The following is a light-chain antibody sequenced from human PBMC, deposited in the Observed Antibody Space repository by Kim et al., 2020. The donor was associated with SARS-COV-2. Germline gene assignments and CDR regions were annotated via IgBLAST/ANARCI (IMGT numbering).Light chain of an antibody. CDR1: SSDVGAYNY. CDR3: SSYAGTNNYVV. CDR2: EVS. Sequence: QSVTISCTGTSSDVGAYNYVSWYQQHPGKAPKLMIYEVSKRPSGVPDRFSSSKSGNTASLTVSGLQAEDEADYYCSSYAGTNNYVVFGGGTQLTVL. V-gene: IGLV2-8*01. J-gene: IGLJ2*01.